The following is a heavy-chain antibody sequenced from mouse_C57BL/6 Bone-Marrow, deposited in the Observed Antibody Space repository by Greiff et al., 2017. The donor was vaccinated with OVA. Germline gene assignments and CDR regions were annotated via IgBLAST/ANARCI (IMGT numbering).Heavy chain of an antibody. CDR2: ISDGGSYT. V-gene: IGHV5-4*01. CDR3: AREEGYYGAWFAY. D-gene: IGHD1-1*01. J-gene: IGHJ3*01. CDR1: GFTFSSYA. Sequence: DVHLVESGGGLVKPGGSLKLSCAASGFTFSSYAMSWVRQTPEKRLEWVATISDGGSYTYYPDNVKGRFTISRDNAKNNLYLQMSHLKSEDTAMYYCAREEGYYGAWFAYWGQGTLVTVSA.